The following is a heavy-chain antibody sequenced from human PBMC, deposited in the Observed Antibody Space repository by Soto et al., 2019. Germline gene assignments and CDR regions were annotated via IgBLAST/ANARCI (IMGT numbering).Heavy chain of an antibody. CDR2: MNPNSGNT. V-gene: IGHV1-8*01. J-gene: IGHJ3*02. CDR1: GYTFTSYD. Sequence: ASVKVSCKASGYTFTSYDINWVRQATGQGLEWMGWMNPNSGNTGYAQKFQGRVTMTRNTSISTAYMELSSLRSEDTAVYYCARGGTTVTHPSNVVIAIFAEDDAFDIWGQGTMVTVSS. CDR3: ARGGTTVTHPSNVVIAIFAEDDAFDI. D-gene: IGHD2-21*01.